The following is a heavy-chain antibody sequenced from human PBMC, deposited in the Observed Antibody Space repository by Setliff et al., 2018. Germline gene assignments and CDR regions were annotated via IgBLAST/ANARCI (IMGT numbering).Heavy chain of an antibody. V-gene: IGHV4-34*12. Sequence: SETLSLSCEASGFTFSGYSMNWVRQPPGKRLEWIGEIIHSGSTNYNPSLKSRVTISMDTSKNQFSLKVSSVTAADTAVYYCARSFSRREKFLLDYWGQGALVTVSS. CDR1: GFTFSGYS. CDR3: ARSFSRREKFLLDY. J-gene: IGHJ4*02. CDR2: IIHSGST.